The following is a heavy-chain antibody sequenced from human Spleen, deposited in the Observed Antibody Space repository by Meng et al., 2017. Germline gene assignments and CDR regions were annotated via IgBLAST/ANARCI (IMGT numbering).Heavy chain of an antibody. D-gene: IGHD1-26*01. CDR3: ASDDSGSYQL. V-gene: IGHV4-39*07. J-gene: IGHJ4*02. Sequence: SETLSLTCTVSGGSISSSSYYWGWIRQPPGKGLEWIGSIYYSGSTYYNPSLKSRATISLDTSKNQFSLKLSSVTAADTAVYYCASDDSGSYQLWGQGTLVTVSS. CDR1: GGSISSSSYY. CDR2: IYYSGST.